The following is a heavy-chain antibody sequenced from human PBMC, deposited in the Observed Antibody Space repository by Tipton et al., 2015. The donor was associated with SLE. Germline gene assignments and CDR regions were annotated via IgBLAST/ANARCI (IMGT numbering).Heavy chain of an antibody. Sequence: TLSLTCGVYSGSFSGHVWSWIRQSPGKGLEWLGEIDHSGGTKTNPSLESRVTISVDTSKDQFSLKLSSVTAADTAVYYCARGWDYLDQAGIDYWGQGTLVTVSS. D-gene: IGHD1-7*01. V-gene: IGHV4-34*01. CDR3: ARGWDYLDQAGIDY. J-gene: IGHJ4*02. CDR1: SGSFSGHV. CDR2: IDHSGGT.